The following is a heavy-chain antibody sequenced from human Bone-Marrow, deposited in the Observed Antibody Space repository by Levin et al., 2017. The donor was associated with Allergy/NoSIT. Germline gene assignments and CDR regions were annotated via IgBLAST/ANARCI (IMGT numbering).Heavy chain of an antibody. CDR2: ISSSGSTI. CDR3: ARDRGSSFNY. Sequence: GGSLRLSCAASGFTFSSYEMNWVRQAPGKGLEWVSYISSSGSTIYYADSVKGRFTISRDNAKNSLYLQMNSLRAEDTAVYYCARDRGSSFNYWGQGTLVTVSS. V-gene: IGHV3-48*03. D-gene: IGHD6-6*01. CDR1: GFTFSSYE. J-gene: IGHJ4*02.